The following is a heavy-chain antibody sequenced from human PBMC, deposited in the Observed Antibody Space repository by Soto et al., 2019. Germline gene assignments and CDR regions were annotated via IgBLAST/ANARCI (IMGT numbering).Heavy chain of an antibody. D-gene: IGHD1-1*01. CDR2: MYYSANT. J-gene: IGHJ5*02. Sequence: QLQLQESGPGLVKPSETLSLTCTVSGGSISSSSYYWGWIRQPPGKGLEWIGSMYYSANTNYNPALKSRVTISLDTSKNQFSLKLNSVTAADTAVYYCASQTGTTWSLNWFDPWGQGTLVTVSS. V-gene: IGHV4-39*01. CDR3: ASQTGTTWSLNWFDP. CDR1: GGSISSSSYY.